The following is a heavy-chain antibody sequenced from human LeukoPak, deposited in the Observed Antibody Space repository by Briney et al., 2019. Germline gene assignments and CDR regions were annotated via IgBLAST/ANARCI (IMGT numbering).Heavy chain of an antibody. CDR3: ARGGTYYDFWSGYYNEYYFDY. CDR2: IWYDGSNK. Sequence: GGSLRLSCAASGFTFSSYGMHWVRQAPGKGLEWVAVIWYDGSNKYYADSVKGRFTISRHNSKNTLYLQMNSLRAEDTAVYYCARGGTYYDFWSGYYNEYYFDYWGQGTLVTVSS. J-gene: IGHJ4*02. D-gene: IGHD3-3*01. CDR1: GFTFSSYG. V-gene: IGHV3-30*19.